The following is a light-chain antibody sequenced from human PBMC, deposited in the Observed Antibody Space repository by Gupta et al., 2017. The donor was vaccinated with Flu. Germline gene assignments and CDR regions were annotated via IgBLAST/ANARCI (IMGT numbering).Light chain of an antibody. V-gene: IGLV2-14*01. CDR3: SSCTSSTTLV. Sequence: QSALTQPVSVSGSPGHSIAISCTGTSTDIGSYKYVSWYQQHPGKAPQLLIYDVTNRPSGVSTRFSGSKSGDTASLTISGLQAEDEADYYCSSCTSSTTLVFGGGTRLTVL. J-gene: IGLJ2*01. CDR2: DVT. CDR1: STDIGSYKY.